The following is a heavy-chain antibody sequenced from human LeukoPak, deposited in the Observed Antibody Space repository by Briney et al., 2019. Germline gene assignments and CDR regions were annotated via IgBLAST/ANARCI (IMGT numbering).Heavy chain of an antibody. CDR3: ARSFYGSGSYSFFDY. D-gene: IGHD3-10*01. CDR2: IRQDGSEE. V-gene: IGHV3-7*02. Sequence: GGSLRLSCAASGFTFSSYWMSWVRQAPGKGLEWVANIRQDGSEEFYVDSVKGRFTISRDNAKNSLYLQMNSLRAEDTAVYYCARSFYGSGSYSFFDYWGQGTLVTVSS. J-gene: IGHJ4*02. CDR1: GFTFSSYW.